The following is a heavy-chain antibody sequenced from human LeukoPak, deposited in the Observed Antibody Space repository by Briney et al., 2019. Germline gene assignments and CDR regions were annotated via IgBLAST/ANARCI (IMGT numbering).Heavy chain of an antibody. Sequence: GGSLRLSCAASGFTFSSYAMSWVRQAPGKGLEWVSAISGSDGSTYYADSVKGRFTISRDNSKSSLYLQMNSLRAEDTAVYYCAIGEWQQLGFQHWGQGTLVTVSS. CDR2: ISGSDGST. D-gene: IGHD6-13*01. V-gene: IGHV3-23*01. J-gene: IGHJ1*01. CDR3: AIGEWQQLGFQH. CDR1: GFTFSSYA.